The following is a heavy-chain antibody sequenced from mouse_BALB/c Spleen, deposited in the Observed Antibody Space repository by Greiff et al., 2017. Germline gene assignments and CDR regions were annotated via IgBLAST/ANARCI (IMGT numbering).Heavy chain of an antibody. Sequence: VQLQQSGPELMKPGASVKISCKASGYSFTSYYMHWVKQSHGKSLEWIGYIDPFNGGTSYNQKFKGKATLTVDKSSSTAYMHLSSLTSEDSAVYYCAIPGPYWYFDVWGAGTTVTVSS. CDR1: GYSFTSYY. CDR3: AIPGPYWYFDV. CDR2: IDPFNGGT. V-gene: IGHV1S135*01. J-gene: IGHJ1*01.